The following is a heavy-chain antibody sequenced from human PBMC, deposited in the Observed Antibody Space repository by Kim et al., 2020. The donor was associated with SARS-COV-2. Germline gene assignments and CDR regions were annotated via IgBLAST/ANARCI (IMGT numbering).Heavy chain of an antibody. CDR1: GFTFSSYW. CDR3: AREDSYYDFWSGYYVDARSRDWFDP. V-gene: IGHV3-7*01. J-gene: IGHJ5*02. Sequence: GGSLRLSCAASGFTFSSYWMSWVRQAPGKGLEWVANIKQDGSEKYYVDSVKGRFTISRDNAKNSLYLQMNSLRAEDTAVYFCAREDSYYDFWSGYYVDARSRDWFDPWGQGTLVTVSS. CDR2: IKQDGSEK. D-gene: IGHD3-3*01.